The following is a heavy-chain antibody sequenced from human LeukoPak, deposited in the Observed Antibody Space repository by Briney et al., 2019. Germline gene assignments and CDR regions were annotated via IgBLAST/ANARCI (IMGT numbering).Heavy chain of an antibody. V-gene: IGHV1-18*01. J-gene: IGHJ5*02. CDR1: GYTFTSYG. D-gene: IGHD2-2*03. Sequence: ASVKVSCKASGYTFTSYGISWVRQAPGQGLEWMGWISAYNGNTNYALKLQGRVTMTTDTSTSTAYMELRSLRSDDTAVYYCARDGMDIVVVPAAYWFDPWGQGTLVTVSS. CDR3: ARDGMDIVVVPAAYWFDP. CDR2: ISAYNGNT.